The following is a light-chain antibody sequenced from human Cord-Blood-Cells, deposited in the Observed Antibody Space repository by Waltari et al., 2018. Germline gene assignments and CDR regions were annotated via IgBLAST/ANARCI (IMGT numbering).Light chain of an antibody. CDR1: SSDVGGYNY. CDR3: SSYTSSSTAV. V-gene: IGLV2-14*01. Sequence: QSALTQPASVSGSPGQSITISCTGTSSDVGGYNYVSWYQQHRGKAPKLMIYDVSNRPSGFSNRFSGTKSGNTASLTISGLQAEDEADYYCSSYTSSSTAVFGGGTKLTVL. J-gene: IGLJ2*01. CDR2: DVS.